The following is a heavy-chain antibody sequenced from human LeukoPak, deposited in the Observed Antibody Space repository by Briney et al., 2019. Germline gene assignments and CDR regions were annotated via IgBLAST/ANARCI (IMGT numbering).Heavy chain of an antibody. CDR2: IYSGGST. J-gene: IGHJ4*02. D-gene: IGHD1-1*01. V-gene: IGHV3-53*01. CDR3: ARVERQRESYFDY. Sequence: GGSLRLSCVASGFTVSRNYMSWVRQAPGRGLEWVSVIYSGGSTYYADSVKGRFTISGDNSKNTLYLQMNSLRAEDTAVYYCARVERQRESYFDYWGQGTLVTVSS. CDR1: GFTVSRNY.